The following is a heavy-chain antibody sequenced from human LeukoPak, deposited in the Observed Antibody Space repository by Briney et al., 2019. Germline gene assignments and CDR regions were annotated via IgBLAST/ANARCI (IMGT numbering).Heavy chain of an antibody. CDR2: IYYSGST. D-gene: IGHD5-18*01. Sequence: SETLSLTCTVSGGSISSYYWSWIRQPPGKGLEWIGYIYYSGSTNYNPSLKSRATISVDTSKNQFSLKLSSVTAADTAVYYCAGGEAMVTLDYWGQGTLVTVSS. CDR1: GGSISSYY. J-gene: IGHJ4*02. V-gene: IGHV4-59*01. CDR3: AGGEAMVTLDY.